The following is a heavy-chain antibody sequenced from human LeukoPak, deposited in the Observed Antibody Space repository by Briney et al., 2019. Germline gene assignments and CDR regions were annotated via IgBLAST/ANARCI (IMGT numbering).Heavy chain of an antibody. CDR3: ARSGRAYGDYDTIPEFDY. Sequence: ASVKVSCKASVGTFSSYAISWVRQAPGQGLEWMGGIIPIFGTANYAQKFQGRVTITADESTSTAYMELSSLRSEDTAVYYCARSGRAYGDYDTIPEFDYWGQGTLVTVSS. V-gene: IGHV1-69*13. CDR2: IIPIFGTA. CDR1: VGTFSSYA. J-gene: IGHJ4*02. D-gene: IGHD4-17*01.